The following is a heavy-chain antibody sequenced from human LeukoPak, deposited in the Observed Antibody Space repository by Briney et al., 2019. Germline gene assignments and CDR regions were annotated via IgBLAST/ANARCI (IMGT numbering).Heavy chain of an antibody. Sequence: GESLKISCKGSGYRFANYWIGWVRQMPGKGLEWMGIIYPSDSNTRYNPSFQGQVTISADKSISTAYLQWSSLKASDTAMYYCALNPRGYCSGGSCYIGYWGQGTLVTVSS. CDR2: IYPSDSNT. J-gene: IGHJ4*02. D-gene: IGHD2-15*01. V-gene: IGHV5-51*01. CDR1: GYRFANYW. CDR3: ALNPRGYCSGGSCYIGY.